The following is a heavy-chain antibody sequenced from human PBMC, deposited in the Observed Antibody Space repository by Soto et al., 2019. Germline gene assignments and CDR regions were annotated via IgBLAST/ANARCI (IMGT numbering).Heavy chain of an antibody. V-gene: IGHV3-66*01. CDR3: GSGSYYYDSLGYYYRYYFDY. CDR2: MSSGGST. J-gene: IGHJ4*02. CDR1: GFTVNNNY. Sequence: GGSLRLSCAASGFTVNNNYMGWVRQAPGKGLEWVSAMSSGGSTYYADSVMGRFTISRDNSKNTVHLQINSLRTEDTVVYYCGSGSYYYDSLGYYYRYYFDYWGQGALVTVS. D-gene: IGHD3-22*01.